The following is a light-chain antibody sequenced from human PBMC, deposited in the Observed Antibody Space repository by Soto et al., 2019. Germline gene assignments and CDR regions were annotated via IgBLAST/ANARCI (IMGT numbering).Light chain of an antibody. J-gene: IGKJ4*01. V-gene: IGKV1-39*01. CDR2: AAS. CDR1: QSISSS. Sequence: DIQMTQSPSSLSASVGDSVTITCRASQSISSSLNWYQQKPGKAPKLLIYAASSLQSGVPSRFSGSGSGTDFTLTISSPQPEDFATYYCQQSYSTPLTFGGGTKVEIK. CDR3: QQSYSTPLT.